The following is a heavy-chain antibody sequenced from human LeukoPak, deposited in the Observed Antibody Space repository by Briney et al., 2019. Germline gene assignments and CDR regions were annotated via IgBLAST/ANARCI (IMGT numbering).Heavy chain of an antibody. CDR1: GDSISRYY. CDR3: ARQGGQKGFDP. J-gene: IGHJ5*02. Sequence: SETLSRTCTVSGDSISRYYWSWIRQPPGKGLEWIGHIYYSGSTNYNPSVESRVTMSIDTSKNQFSLRLSSVTAADTAMYYCARQGGQKGFDPWGQGTLVTVSS. CDR2: IYYSGST. D-gene: IGHD3-16*01. V-gene: IGHV4-59*08.